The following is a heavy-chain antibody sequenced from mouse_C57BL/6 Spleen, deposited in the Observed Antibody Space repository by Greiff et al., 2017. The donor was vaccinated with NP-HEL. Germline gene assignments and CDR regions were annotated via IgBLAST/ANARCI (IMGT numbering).Heavy chain of an antibody. CDR2: IYPRDGST. J-gene: IGHJ2*01. CDR3: ARLAYYSNYGDY. V-gene: IGHV1-78*01. D-gene: IGHD2-5*01. Sequence: VQLQQSAAELVKPGASVKISCKVSGYTFTDHTIHWLKQRPEKGLEWIGYIYPRDGSTKDNEKFKGKATLTADKSSSTAFMQLNSLTSEDSAVYCCARLAYYSNYGDYWGQGTTLTVSS. CDR1: GYTFTDHT.